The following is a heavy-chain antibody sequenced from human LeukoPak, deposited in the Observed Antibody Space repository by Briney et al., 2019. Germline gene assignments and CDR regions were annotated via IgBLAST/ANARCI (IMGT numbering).Heavy chain of an antibody. V-gene: IGHV3-21*01. D-gene: IGHD3-16*01. CDR2: ISSSSSYI. Sequence: GGSLRLSCAASGFTFSSYSMNWVRQAPGKGLEWVSSISSSSSYIYYADSVKGRFTISRDNAKNSLYLQMNSLRAEDTAVYDCARGVNTYDYVWGTSPDAFDIWGQGTMVTVSS. J-gene: IGHJ3*02. CDR3: ARGVNTYDYVWGTSPDAFDI. CDR1: GFTFSSYS.